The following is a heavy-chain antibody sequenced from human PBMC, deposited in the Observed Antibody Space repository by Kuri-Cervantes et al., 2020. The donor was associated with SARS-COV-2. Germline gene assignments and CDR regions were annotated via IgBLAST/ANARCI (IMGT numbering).Heavy chain of an antibody. Sequence: GESLKISCAASGFTFSSYGMHWVRQAPGKGLEWVAVISYDGSNKYYADSVKGRFTISRDNSKNTLYLQMNSLRAEDTAVYYCAKAKTTVTMFDYWGQGTLVTVSS. CDR3: AKAKTTVTMFDY. V-gene: IGHV3-30*18. J-gene: IGHJ4*02. CDR2: ISYDGSNK. CDR1: GFTFSSYG. D-gene: IGHD4-17*01.